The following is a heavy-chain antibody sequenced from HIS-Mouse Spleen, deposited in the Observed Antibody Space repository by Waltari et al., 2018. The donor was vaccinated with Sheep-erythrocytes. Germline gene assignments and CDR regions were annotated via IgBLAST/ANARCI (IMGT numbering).Heavy chain of an antibody. Sequence: EVQLVESGGGLVKPGGSLSLPCGASGFPFISYSMNWCRQAPGKGLGWVSSISSSSSYIYYADSVKGRFTISRDNAKNSLYLQMNSLRAEDTAVYYCARDAPHGDPFDYWGQGTLVTVSS. CDR1: GFPFISYS. D-gene: IGHD7-27*01. V-gene: IGHV3-21*01. CDR2: ISSSSSYI. CDR3: ARDAPHGDPFDY. J-gene: IGHJ4*02.